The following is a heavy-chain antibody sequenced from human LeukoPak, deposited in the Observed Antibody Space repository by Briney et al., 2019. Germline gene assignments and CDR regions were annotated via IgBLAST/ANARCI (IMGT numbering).Heavy chain of an antibody. V-gene: IGHV4-39*07. Sequence: SETLSLTCTVSGGSISSSSYYWGWIRQPPGKGLEWIGSIYYSGSTYYNPSLKSRVTISVDTSKNQFSLKLSSVTAADTAVYYCAKGYSSSWYLTAFDIWGQGTMVTVSS. CDR2: IYYSGST. CDR3: AKGYSSSWYLTAFDI. J-gene: IGHJ3*02. CDR1: GGSISSSSYY. D-gene: IGHD6-13*01.